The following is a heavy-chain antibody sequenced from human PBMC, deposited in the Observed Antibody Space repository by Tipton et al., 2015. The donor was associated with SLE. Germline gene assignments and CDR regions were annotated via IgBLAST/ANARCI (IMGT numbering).Heavy chain of an antibody. Sequence: FLRLSCAASGFSFSSYGMHWVRQAPGKGLEWVAFIRSDGSNKYYADFVKGRFTISRDNSKNTPYLQMNSLRAEDAAVYYCAKAGYSSDWTAYYYYGMDVWGQGTTVTVSS. J-gene: IGHJ6*02. CDR2: IRSDGSNK. D-gene: IGHD6-19*01. CDR1: GFSFSSYG. V-gene: IGHV3-30*02. CDR3: AKAGYSSDWTAYYYYGMDV.